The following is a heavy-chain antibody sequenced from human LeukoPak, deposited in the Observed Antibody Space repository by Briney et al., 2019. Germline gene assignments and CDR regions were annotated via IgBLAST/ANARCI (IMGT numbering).Heavy chain of an antibody. J-gene: IGHJ5*02. Sequence: PSETLSLTCTVSGGSISSGSYYWSWIRQPAGKGLEWIGRIYTSGSTNYNPSLKSRVTISVDTSKNQFSLKLSSVTAADTAVYYCARDGKDFWSGGPFDPWGQGALVTVSS. V-gene: IGHV4-61*02. CDR3: ARDGKDFWSGGPFDP. D-gene: IGHD3-3*01. CDR1: GGSISSGSYY. CDR2: IYTSGST.